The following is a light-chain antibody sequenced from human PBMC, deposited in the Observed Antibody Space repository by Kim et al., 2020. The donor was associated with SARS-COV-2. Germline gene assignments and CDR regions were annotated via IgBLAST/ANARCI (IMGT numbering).Light chain of an antibody. CDR2: GKN. CDR3: NSRNSNDNVV. Sequence: VDVGQTVRNTCQGGSLRSYYATWYQQKPGQAPILVIYGKNNRPSGFPDRFAGCSSGNTASLTITGTQAGDEAYYYCNSRNSNDNVVFGGGTQLTVL. V-gene: IGLV3-19*01. J-gene: IGLJ2*01. CDR1: SLRSYY.